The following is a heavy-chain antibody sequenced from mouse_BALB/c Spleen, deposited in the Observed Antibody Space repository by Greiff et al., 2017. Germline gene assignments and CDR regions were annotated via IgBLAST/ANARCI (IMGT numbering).Heavy chain of an antibody. V-gene: IGHV5-6-3*01. CDR2: INSNGGST. CDR3: ARDDGYYPYWYFDV. Sequence: EVNVVESGGGLVQPGGSLKLSCAASGFTFSSYGMSWVRQTPDKRLELVATINSNGGSTYYPDSVKGRFTISRDNAKNTLYLQMSSLKSEDTAMYYCARDDGYYPYWYFDVWGAGTTVTVSS. J-gene: IGHJ1*01. D-gene: IGHD2-3*01. CDR1: GFTFSSYG.